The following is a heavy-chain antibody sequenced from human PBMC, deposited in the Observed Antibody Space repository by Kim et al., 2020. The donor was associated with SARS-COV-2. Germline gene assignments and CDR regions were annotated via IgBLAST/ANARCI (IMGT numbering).Heavy chain of an antibody. V-gene: IGHV4-39*01. D-gene: IGHD4-17*01. J-gene: IGHJ4*02. CDR1: GDSINSDGYY. Sequence: SETLSLTCTVSGDSINSDGYYWGWVRQPPGKGLEWIGSVYYSGSTYYNPSLKSRVTISVDTSKNQFSLKLSSVTAADTAVYYCARLHLEGDYGGYFDYWGQGTLVTVSS. CDR3: ARLHLEGDYGGYFDY. CDR2: VYYSGST.